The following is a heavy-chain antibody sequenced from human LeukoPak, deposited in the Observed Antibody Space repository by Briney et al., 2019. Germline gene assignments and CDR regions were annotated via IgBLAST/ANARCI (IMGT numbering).Heavy chain of an antibody. CDR1: GFTFSSYG. Sequence: GGSLRLSCAASGFTFSSYGMHWVRQAPGKGLEWVAVISYDGSNKYYADSVKGRFTISRDNSKNTLYLQMNSLRAEDTAVYYCAKVVRTIVVVVAATLGVRVFDHWGQGTLVTVSS. CDR3: AKVVRTIVVVVAATLGVRVFDH. CDR2: ISYDGSNK. J-gene: IGHJ4*02. V-gene: IGHV3-30*18. D-gene: IGHD2-15*01.